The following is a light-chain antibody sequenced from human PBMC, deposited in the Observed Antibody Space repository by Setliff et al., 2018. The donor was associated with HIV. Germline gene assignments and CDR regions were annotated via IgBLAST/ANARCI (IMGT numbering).Light chain of an antibody. J-gene: IGLJ1*01. V-gene: IGLV2-18*02. Sequence: ALTQPPSVSGSPGQSVTISCTGTSSDVGSYNRVSWYQQPPGTAPKLMIYEVNNRPSGVPDRFSGSKSGNTASLTISGLQADDEADYYCYSYAGSSTFVFGTGTKVTVL. CDR2: EVN. CDR3: YSYAGSSTFV. CDR1: SSDVGSYNR.